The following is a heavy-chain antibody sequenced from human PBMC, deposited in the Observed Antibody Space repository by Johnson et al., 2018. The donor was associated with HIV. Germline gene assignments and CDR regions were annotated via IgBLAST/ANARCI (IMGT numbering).Heavy chain of an antibody. V-gene: IGHV3-30*02. Sequence: QVQLVESGGGVVQPGGSLRLSCAASGFTFSSYGMHWVRQAPGKGLEWVAFIVYDGSKKYYADSVKGRFTISRDNSKNTLYLEMNSLRAEDTAGYYCAKGSGSDWLRDAFDIWGQGTMVTVSS. CDR1: GFTFSSYG. D-gene: IGHD3-9*01. CDR3: AKGSGSDWLRDAFDI. CDR2: IVYDGSKK. J-gene: IGHJ3*02.